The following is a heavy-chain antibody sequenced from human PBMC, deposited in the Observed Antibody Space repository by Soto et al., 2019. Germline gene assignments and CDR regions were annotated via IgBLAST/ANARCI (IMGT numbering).Heavy chain of an antibody. V-gene: IGHV1-69*01. CDR1: GGTFTNFA. Sequence: QVQLVQSGAEVKKPGSSVKVSCKASGGTFTNFAISWVRQAPGQGLEWMGGIIPVFGKAKYAQRFQGRVKFTADESTSTASMEVNSLTSDDTAVYYCARGSPTTVTTWFDPWGQGTLVTVSS. D-gene: IGHD4-17*01. CDR2: IIPVFGKA. J-gene: IGHJ5*02. CDR3: ARGSPTTVTTWFDP.